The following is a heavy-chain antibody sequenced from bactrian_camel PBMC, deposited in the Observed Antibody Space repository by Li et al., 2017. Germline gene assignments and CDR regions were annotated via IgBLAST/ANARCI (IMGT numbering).Heavy chain of an antibody. D-gene: IGHD3*01. V-gene: IGHV3S6*01. CDR1: GFTVSSYG. Sequence: VQLVESGGGLVQPGGSLRLSCAASGFTVSSYGMSWVRQAPGKGLEWVSGVFTDGINIYYADSVKGRFTISHDSAKKTMYLQINNLEPEDTAMYYCAADRPGWGCMTPIQALDRMLRTAYMYWGQGTQVTVS. CDR3: AADRPGWGCMTPIQALDRMLRTAYMY. CDR2: VFTDGINI. J-gene: IGHJ4*01.